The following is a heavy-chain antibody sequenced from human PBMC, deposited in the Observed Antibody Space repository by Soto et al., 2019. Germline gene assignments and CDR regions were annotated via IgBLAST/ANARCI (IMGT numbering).Heavy chain of an antibody. CDR3: ARGVEPRVRNAFEI. CDR2: TYYRSKWYN. V-gene: IGHV6-1*01. CDR1: GDSVSSNSAT. D-gene: IGHD1-26*01. Sequence: QGQLQQSGPGLVKPSQTLSLTCAISGDSVSSNSATWNWMRQSPSRGLEWLGRTYYRSKWYNDYAVSVKSRITINPDTSKNQFSLQLNSVSPEDTAVYYCARGVEPRVRNAFEIWGQGTMVTVSS. J-gene: IGHJ3*02.